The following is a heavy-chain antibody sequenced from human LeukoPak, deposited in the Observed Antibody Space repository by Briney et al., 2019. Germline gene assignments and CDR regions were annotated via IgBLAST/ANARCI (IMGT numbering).Heavy chain of an antibody. CDR1: GYSISSSYY. CDR2: IYNSGST. Sequence: PSETLSLTCTVSGYSISSSYYWGWIRQPPGKGLEWIGSIYNSGSTYYNPSLKSRVTISVDTSKNQFSLKLSSVTAADTAVYYCVRSSSSIFDYWGQGTLVTVSS. J-gene: IGHJ4*02. V-gene: IGHV4-38-2*02. CDR3: VRSSSSIFDY. D-gene: IGHD6-6*01.